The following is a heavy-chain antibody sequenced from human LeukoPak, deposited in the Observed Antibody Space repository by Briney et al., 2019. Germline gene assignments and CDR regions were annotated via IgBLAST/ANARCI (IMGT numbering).Heavy chain of an antibody. J-gene: IGHJ5*01. CDR2: IKGDGSHA. Sequence: GSLRLSCAASGFTFSNYWMHWVRQAPGKGLVWVSRIKGDGSHAIYADSVKGRFTISRDNAKNTLYLQMKSLRAEDTAVYYCVRDWDHFDFDSWGLGTLVTVSS. CDR1: GFTFSNYW. V-gene: IGHV3-74*01. D-gene: IGHD3-9*01. CDR3: VRDWDHFDFDS.